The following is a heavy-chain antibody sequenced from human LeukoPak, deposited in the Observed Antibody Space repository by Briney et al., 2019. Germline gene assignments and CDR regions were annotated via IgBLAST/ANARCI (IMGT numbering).Heavy chain of an antibody. D-gene: IGHD3-22*01. CDR3: ASSRVSAFDI. CDR2: INWNGGST. Sequence: PGGSLRLSCAASGFTFSSYGIHWVRQAPGKGLEWVSGINWNGGSTGYADSVKGRFTISRDNAKNSLYLQMNSLRAEDTALYHCASSRVSAFDIWGQGTMVTVSS. J-gene: IGHJ3*02. V-gene: IGHV3-20*01. CDR1: GFTFSSYG.